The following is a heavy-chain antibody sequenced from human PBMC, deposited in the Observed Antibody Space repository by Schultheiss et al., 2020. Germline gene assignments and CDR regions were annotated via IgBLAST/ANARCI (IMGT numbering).Heavy chain of an antibody. CDR2: ISGSGGST. V-gene: IGHV3-23*01. CDR1: GFTFTSHG. CDR3: ARSGITIFGVVIIRGRFDY. D-gene: IGHD3-3*01. J-gene: IGHJ4*02. Sequence: GGSLRLSCAASGFTFTSHGMHWVRQAPGKGLEWVSAISGSGGSTYYADSVKGRFTISRDNSKNTLYLQMNSLRAEDTAVYYCARSGITIFGVVIIRGRFDYWGQGTLVTVS.